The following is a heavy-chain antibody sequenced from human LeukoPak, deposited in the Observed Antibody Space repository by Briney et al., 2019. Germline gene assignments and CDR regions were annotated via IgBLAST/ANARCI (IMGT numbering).Heavy chain of an antibody. CDR3: AKALSGYSYGYLAFDI. Sequence: GGSLRLSCAASGFTFSSYAMCWVRQAPGKGLEWVSAISGSGGSTYYADSVKGRFTISRDNSKNTLYLQMNSLRAEDTAVYYCAKALSGYSYGYLAFDIWGQGTMVTVSS. CDR1: GFTFSSYA. V-gene: IGHV3-23*01. D-gene: IGHD5-18*01. J-gene: IGHJ3*02. CDR2: ISGSGGST.